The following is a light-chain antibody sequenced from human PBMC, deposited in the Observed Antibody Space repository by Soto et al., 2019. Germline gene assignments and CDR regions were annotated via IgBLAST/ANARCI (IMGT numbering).Light chain of an antibody. V-gene: IGKV3-20*01. CDR3: QQYGSSGT. CDR1: HSVSSS. J-gene: IGKJ1*01. Sequence: EVVMTQSPATLSVSPGQRVALSCRSSHSVSSSLAWYQQKPGQAPRLLISGASTRAAGIPDSVSGSGSATDFTLTISRLEPEDFAVYYCQQYGSSGTFGQGTKVDI. CDR2: GAS.